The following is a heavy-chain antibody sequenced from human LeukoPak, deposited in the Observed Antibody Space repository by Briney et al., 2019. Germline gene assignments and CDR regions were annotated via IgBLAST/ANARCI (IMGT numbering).Heavy chain of an antibody. CDR2: INHSGST. D-gene: IGHD2-2*01. Sequence: SETLSLTCAVYGGTFSGYYWSWIRQPPGKGLEWIGEINHSGSTNYNPSLKSRVTISVDTSKNQFSLKLSSVTAADTAVYYCAGNPRDCSSTSCYGVDPWGQGTLVTVSS. CDR1: GGTFSGYY. J-gene: IGHJ5*02. V-gene: IGHV4-34*08. CDR3: AGNPRDCSSTSCYGVDP.